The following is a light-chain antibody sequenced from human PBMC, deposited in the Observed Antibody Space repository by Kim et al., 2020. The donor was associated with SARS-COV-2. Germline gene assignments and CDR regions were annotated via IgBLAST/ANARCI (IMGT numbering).Light chain of an antibody. Sequence: PGRTARITCGGKSIGSKSVPWYQQMPGQAPVLVISYDSDRPSGIPERFSGSNSGNTATLTISRVEAGDEADYYCQVWDSSSDHRVVFGGGTQLTVL. CDR2: YDS. V-gene: IGLV3-21*04. CDR3: QVWDSSSDHRVV. J-gene: IGLJ2*01. CDR1: SIGSKS.